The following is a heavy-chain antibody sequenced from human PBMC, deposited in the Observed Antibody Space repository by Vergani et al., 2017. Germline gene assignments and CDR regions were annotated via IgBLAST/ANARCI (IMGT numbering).Heavy chain of an antibody. Sequence: QVQLQESGPGLVKPSETLSLTCTVAGYSIDSGYYWDWIRQPPGKGLEWIVSVFHSGNTYYNPSLMSRVTISVDTSKSQFSLRVTSVTAADTAVYYCARHQSWWEPKHNFDVWGQGILVTVSS. CDR3: ARHQSWWEPKHNFDV. D-gene: IGHD1-26*01. CDR1: GYSIDSGYY. CDR2: VFHSGNT. J-gene: IGHJ4*02. V-gene: IGHV4-38-2*02.